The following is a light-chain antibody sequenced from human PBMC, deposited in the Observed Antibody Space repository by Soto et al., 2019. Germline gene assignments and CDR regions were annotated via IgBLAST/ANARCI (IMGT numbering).Light chain of an antibody. Sequence: EIVMTQSPATLSVSPGERATLSCRASQSVSSNLAWYQQKPGQAPRLLIYGASTRATGIPARFSGSGSGTDFTLTISRLEPEDFAVYYCQQYGSSPLVTFGGGTKVDI. CDR2: GAS. CDR3: QQYGSSPLVT. J-gene: IGKJ4*01. CDR1: QSVSSN. V-gene: IGKV3-15*01.